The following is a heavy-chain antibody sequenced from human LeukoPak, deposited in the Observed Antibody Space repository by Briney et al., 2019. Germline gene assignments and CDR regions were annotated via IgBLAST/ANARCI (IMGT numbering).Heavy chain of an antibody. CDR3: ARGVHPSITIFGVVNYYYYYYMDV. CDR1: GGSISSHY. Sequence: SETLSLTCTVPGGSISSHYWSWIRQPPGKGLEWIGYIYYSGSTNYNPSLKSRVTISVDTSKNQFDLNLRSATAADRAVYYCARGVHPSITIFGVVNYYYYYYMDVWGKGTTVTVSS. V-gene: IGHV4-59*11. CDR2: IYYSGST. J-gene: IGHJ6*03. D-gene: IGHD3-3*01.